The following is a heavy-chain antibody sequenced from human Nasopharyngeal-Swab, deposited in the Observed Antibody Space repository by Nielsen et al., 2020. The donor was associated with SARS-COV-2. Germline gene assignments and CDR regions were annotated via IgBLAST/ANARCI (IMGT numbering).Heavy chain of an antibody. D-gene: IGHD5-18*01. Sequence: WIRQPSGKGLEWIGYIYHSGSTYYNPSLKSRVTISVDRSKNQFSLKLSSVTAADTAVYYCARGVDTAMVKDYYGMDVWGQGTTVTVSS. CDR2: IYHSGST. V-gene: IGHV4-30-2*01. CDR3: ARGVDTAMVKDYYGMDV. J-gene: IGHJ6*02.